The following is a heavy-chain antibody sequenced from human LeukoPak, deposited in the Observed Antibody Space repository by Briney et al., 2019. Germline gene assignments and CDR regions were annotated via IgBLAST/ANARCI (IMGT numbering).Heavy chain of an antibody. CDR1: GFTFSSYA. CDR3: AKGSGRGFFFDY. CDR2: ISYDGSNK. D-gene: IGHD3-10*01. Sequence: GGSLRLSCAASGFTFSSYAMHWVRQAPGKGLEWVAVISYDGSNKYYPDSVKGRFTISRNNSKNTLYLQMNSLKAEDTAVYYCAKGSGRGFFFDYWGQGTLVTVSS. V-gene: IGHV3-30*04. J-gene: IGHJ4*02.